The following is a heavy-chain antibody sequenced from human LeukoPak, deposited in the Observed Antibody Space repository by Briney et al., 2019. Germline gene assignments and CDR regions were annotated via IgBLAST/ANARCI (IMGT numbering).Heavy chain of an antibody. Sequence: PGRSLRLSCAASGFTFDDYAMHWVRQAPGKGLEWVSGISWNSGSIGYADSVKGRFTISRDNAKNSLYLQMNSLRAEDTALYYCAKDMKGDYYGSGSLWGQGTLVTVSS. CDR1: GFTFDDYA. V-gene: IGHV3-9*01. D-gene: IGHD3-10*01. CDR2: ISWNSGSI. J-gene: IGHJ4*02. CDR3: AKDMKGDYYGSGSL.